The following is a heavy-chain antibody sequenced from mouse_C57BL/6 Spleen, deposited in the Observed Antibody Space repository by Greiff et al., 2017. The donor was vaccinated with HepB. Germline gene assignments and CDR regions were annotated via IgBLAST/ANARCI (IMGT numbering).Heavy chain of an antibody. V-gene: IGHV1-26*01. J-gene: IGHJ1*03. CDR1: GYTFTDYY. Sequence: VQLKHSGPELVKPGASVKISCKASGYTFTDYYMNWVKQSHGKSLEWIGDINPNNGGTSYNQKFKGKATLTVDKSSSTAYMELRSLTSEDSAVYYCARSDYDYDGGHWYFDVWGTGTTVTVSS. CDR3: ARSDYDYDGGHWYFDV. D-gene: IGHD2-4*01. CDR2: INPNNGGT.